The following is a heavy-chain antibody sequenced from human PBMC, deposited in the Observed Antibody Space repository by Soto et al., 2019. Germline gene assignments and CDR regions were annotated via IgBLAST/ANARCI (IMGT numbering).Heavy chain of an antibody. D-gene: IGHD6-13*01. Sequence: SETLSLTCTVSGGSISSGGYYWSWIRQHPGKGLEWIGYIYYSGSTYYNPSLKSRVTISVDTSKNQFSLKLSSVTAADTAVYYCARAYSSSFRSYYYYYYMDVWGKGTTVTVSS. CDR3: ARAYSSSFRSYYYYYYMDV. J-gene: IGHJ6*03. CDR2: IYYSGST. V-gene: IGHV4-31*03. CDR1: GGSISSGGYY.